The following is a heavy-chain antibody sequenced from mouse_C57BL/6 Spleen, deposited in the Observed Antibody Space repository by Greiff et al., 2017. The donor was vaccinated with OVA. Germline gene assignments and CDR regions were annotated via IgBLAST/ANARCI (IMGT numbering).Heavy chain of an antibody. CDR3: TTIPSPSYYGSSYWFAY. D-gene: IGHD1-1*01. Sequence: VHVKQSGAELVRPGASVKLSCTASGFNIKDYYMHWVKQRPEQGLEWIGRIDPEDGDTEYAPKFQGKATMTADTSSNTAYLQLSSLTSEDTAVYYCTTIPSPSYYGSSYWFAYWGQGTLVTVSA. J-gene: IGHJ3*01. CDR2: IDPEDGDT. CDR1: GFNIKDYY. V-gene: IGHV14-1*01.